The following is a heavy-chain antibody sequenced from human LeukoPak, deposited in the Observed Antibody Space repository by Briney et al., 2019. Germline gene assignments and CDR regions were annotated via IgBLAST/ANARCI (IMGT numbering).Heavy chain of an antibody. Sequence: GGSLRLSCAASGFTFSSYAMSWVRQAPGKGLEWVSAISGSGGSTYYADSVKGRFTISRDNSKNTPYLQMNSLRAEDTAVYYCAKGVVVVTAMNYFDYWGQGSLVTVSS. CDR3: AKGVVVVTAMNYFDY. D-gene: IGHD2-21*02. CDR2: ISGSGGST. V-gene: IGHV3-23*01. CDR1: GFTFSSYA. J-gene: IGHJ4*02.